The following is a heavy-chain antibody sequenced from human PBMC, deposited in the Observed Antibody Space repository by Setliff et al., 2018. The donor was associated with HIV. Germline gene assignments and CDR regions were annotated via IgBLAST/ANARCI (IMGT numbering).Heavy chain of an antibody. CDR2: IYTSGST. J-gene: IGHJ5*02. CDR3: ARDGRWSSGWFDP. CDR1: GGSISSGSYY. Sequence: KPSETLSLTCTVSGGSISSGSYYWSWIRQPAGKGLEWIGHIYTSGSTNYNPSLKSRVTISVDTSKNHFSLNLSSVTAADTAVYYCARDGRWSSGWFDPWGQGILVTVSS. V-gene: IGHV4-61*09. D-gene: IGHD2-15*01.